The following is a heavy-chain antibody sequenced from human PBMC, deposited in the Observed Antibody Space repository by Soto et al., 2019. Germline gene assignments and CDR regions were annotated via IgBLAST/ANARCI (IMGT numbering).Heavy chain of an antibody. CDR2: INPATGAA. CDR1: GYPVTAYY. Sequence: QLHLVQSGAVVKKPGASVTVSCSASGYPVTAYYMHWVRQAPGRGLEWMGGINPATGAAKYTQTFQGRVTMTRDTSTSTVFMELSGLTSEDTAVFYCARGGVGVAGSAAFDIWGQGTLVTVSS. J-gene: IGHJ3*02. D-gene: IGHD3-3*01. CDR3: ARGGVGVAGSAAFDI. V-gene: IGHV1-2*02.